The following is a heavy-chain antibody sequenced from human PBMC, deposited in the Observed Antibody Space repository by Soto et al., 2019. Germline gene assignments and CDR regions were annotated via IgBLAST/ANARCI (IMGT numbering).Heavy chain of an antibody. CDR2: IYHSGST. CDR1: GGSISSSNW. V-gene: IGHV4-4*02. J-gene: IGHJ6*02. Sequence: NPSETLSLTCAVSGGSISSSNWWSWVRQPPGKGLEWIGEIYHSGSTNYNPSLKSRVTISVDKSKNQFSLKLSSVTAADTAVYYCSSFWVELRVHYVLSVSSQRTTDPVSS. D-gene: IGHD1-7*01. CDR3: SSFWVELRVHYVLSV.